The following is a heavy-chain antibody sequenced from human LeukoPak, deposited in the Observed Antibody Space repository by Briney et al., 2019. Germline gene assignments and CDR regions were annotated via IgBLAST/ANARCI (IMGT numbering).Heavy chain of an antibody. Sequence: SETLSLTCTVSGDSISSYYWSWIRQPPGKGLEWIGYIYYSGSTNYNPSLKSRVTISVDTSKNQFSLKLSSVTAADTAVYYCARCSSGSYCYYGMDVWGKGTTVTVSS. CDR3: ARCSSGSYCYYGMDV. CDR1: GDSISSYY. CDR2: IYYSGST. V-gene: IGHV4-59*01. J-gene: IGHJ6*04. D-gene: IGHD3-10*01.